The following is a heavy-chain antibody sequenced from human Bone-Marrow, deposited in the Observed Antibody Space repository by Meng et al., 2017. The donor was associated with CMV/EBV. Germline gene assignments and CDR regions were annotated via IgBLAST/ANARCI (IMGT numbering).Heavy chain of an antibody. D-gene: IGHD3-3*01. CDR3: ARGRVRFLEWLSAYYFDY. CDR1: GGSFSGYY. CDR2: INHSGST. J-gene: IGHJ4*02. V-gene: IGHV4-34*01. Sequence: GSLRLSCAVYGGSFSGYYWSWIRQPPGKGLEWIGEINHSGSTNYNPSLKSRVTISVDTSKNQFSLKLSSVTAADTAVYYCARGRVRFLEWLSAYYFDYWGQGTLVTVPS.